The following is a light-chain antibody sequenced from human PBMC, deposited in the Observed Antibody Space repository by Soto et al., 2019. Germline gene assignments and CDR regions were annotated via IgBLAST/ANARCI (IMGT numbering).Light chain of an antibody. Sequence: EVLMRQSPATLSVSPGAGPTLSCRASQGIGDTLAWYQHKPGQTPRLLIYDTSTRATGVPTRFSGSRSGAEFTLTINSLQSEDFAVYYCQPYNNWPLTFGEGTKVDIK. V-gene: IGKV3-15*01. CDR3: QPYNNWPLT. CDR2: DTS. CDR1: QGIGDT. J-gene: IGKJ4*01.